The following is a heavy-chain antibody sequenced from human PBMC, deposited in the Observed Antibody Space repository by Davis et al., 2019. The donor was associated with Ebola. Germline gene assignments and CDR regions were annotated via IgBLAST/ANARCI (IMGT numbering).Heavy chain of an antibody. CDR1: GFTFRTYW. D-gene: IGHD1-14*01. CDR3: ARRTGD. Sequence: GGSLRLSCAASGFTFRTYWMSWVRQSPGKGLEWVAKINQDGSEKYDADSVKGRFTISRDNAKNSLYLQMNSLRAEDTAVYYCARRTGDWGQGTLVTVSS. V-gene: IGHV3-7*01. CDR2: INQDGSEK. J-gene: IGHJ4*02.